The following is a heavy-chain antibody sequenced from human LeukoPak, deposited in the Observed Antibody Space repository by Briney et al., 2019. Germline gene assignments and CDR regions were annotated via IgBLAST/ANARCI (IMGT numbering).Heavy chain of an antibody. CDR3: ARPWGVITKPSYYYYYGMDV. D-gene: IGHD3-10*01. CDR1: GFTFSSYD. J-gene: IGHJ6*02. CDR2: IGTAGDT. Sequence: GGSLRLSCAASGFTFSSYDMHWVRQATGKGLEWVSAIGTAGDTYYPGSVKGRLTISRENAKNSLYLQMNSLRAGDTAVYYCARPWGVITKPSYYYYYGMDVWGQGTTVTVSS. V-gene: IGHV3-13*01.